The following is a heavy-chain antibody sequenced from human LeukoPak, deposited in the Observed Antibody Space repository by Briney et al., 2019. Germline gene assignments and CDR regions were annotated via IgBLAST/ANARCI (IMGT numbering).Heavy chain of an antibody. CDR3: AKTYYYDSSGSVDAFDI. V-gene: IGHV4-34*01. J-gene: IGHJ3*02. CDR1: GGSFSGYY. D-gene: IGHD3-22*01. Sequence: SETLSLTCAVYGGSFSGYYWSWIRQPPGKGLEWIGEINHSGSTNYNPSLKSRVTISVDTSKNQFSLKLSSVTAADTAVYYCAKTYYYDSSGSVDAFDIWGQGTMVTVSS. CDR2: INHSGST.